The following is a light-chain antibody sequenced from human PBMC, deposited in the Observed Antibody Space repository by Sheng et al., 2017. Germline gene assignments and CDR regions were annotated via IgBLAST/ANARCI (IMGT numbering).Light chain of an antibody. CDR2: GAS. CDR1: QGVSGSY. Sequence: EIAVTHSPGTLSLSPGERATLSCRASQGVSGSYLAWYQQKPGQPPRLLIYGASTRVTGIPDRFSGSGSGTEFTLTINSLQSEDFALYWCQHYYHWPPTFGGGPRWRSN. CDR3: QHYYHWPPT. V-gene: IGKV3-15*01. J-gene: IGKJ4*01.